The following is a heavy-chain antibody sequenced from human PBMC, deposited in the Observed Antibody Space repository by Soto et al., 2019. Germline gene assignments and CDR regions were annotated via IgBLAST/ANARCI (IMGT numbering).Heavy chain of an antibody. CDR1: GYTFSRHW. Sequence: EVQLVESGGGLVQPGGSLRLSCEASGYTFSRHWIHWVRQAPGQGPVGVSRISPDGSVTDYADFVEGRFTISRDNAKNTLYLQMSSLRAEDTAVYYCARPRSMSSRGFDMWGQGTMVIVSS. V-gene: IGHV3-74*01. J-gene: IGHJ3*02. CDR3: ARPRSMSSRGFDM. D-gene: IGHD1-26*01. CDR2: ISPDGSVT.